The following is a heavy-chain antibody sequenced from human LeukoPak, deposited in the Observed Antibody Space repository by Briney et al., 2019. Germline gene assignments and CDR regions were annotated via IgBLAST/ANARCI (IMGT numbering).Heavy chain of an antibody. CDR3: AKDRLGGPYFFHY. CDR1: GFTFSSYV. Sequence: GGSLRLSCAASGFTFSSYVMSWVRQAPGEGLEWVSTIGGTGVRTYYADSVKGRFTISRDNSKNTLYLQINSLRAEDTAVYFCAKDRLGGPYFFHYWGQGTLVTVSS. D-gene: IGHD3-16*01. J-gene: IGHJ4*02. CDR2: IGGTGVRT. V-gene: IGHV3-23*01.